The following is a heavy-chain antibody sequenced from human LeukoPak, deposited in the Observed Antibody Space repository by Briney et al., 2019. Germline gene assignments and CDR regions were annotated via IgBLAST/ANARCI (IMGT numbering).Heavy chain of an antibody. D-gene: IGHD4-23*01. CDR1: GGSISSYY. CDR3: ARGDGGNFPVGI. Sequence: SETLSLTCTVSGGSISSYYWSWIRQPPGKGLEWIGYIYYSGSTNYNPSLKSRVTISVDTSKNQFSLKLSSVTAADTAVYYCARGDGGNFPVGIWGQGTMVTVSS. J-gene: IGHJ3*02. V-gene: IGHV4-59*01. CDR2: IYYSGST.